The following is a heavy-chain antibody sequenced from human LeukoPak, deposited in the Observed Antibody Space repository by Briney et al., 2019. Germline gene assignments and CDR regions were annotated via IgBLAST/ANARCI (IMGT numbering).Heavy chain of an antibody. CDR3: ASRGYSYGYYYYMDV. V-gene: IGHV4-59*01. CDR2: IYYSGST. D-gene: IGHD5-18*01. CDR1: GGSISSYY. J-gene: IGHJ6*03. Sequence: PSETLSLTCTVSGGSISSYYWSWIRQPPGKGLEWIGYIYYSGSTNYNPSLKSRVTISVDTSKNQFSLKLSSVTAADTAVYYCASRGYSYGYYYYMDVWGKGTTVTVSS.